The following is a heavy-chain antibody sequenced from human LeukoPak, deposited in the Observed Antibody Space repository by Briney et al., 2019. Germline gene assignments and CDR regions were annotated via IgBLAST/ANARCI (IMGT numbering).Heavy chain of an antibody. Sequence: SVKVSCKASGGTFSSYAISWVRQAPGQGLEWMGRIIPIFGTANYAQKFQGRVTITTDESTSTAYMELGSLRSEDTAAYYCARVDGHQGAYGDYPLGYWGQGTWSPSPQ. CDR1: GGTFSSYA. CDR3: ARVDGHQGAYGDYPLGY. J-gene: IGHJ4*02. CDR2: IIPIFGTA. V-gene: IGHV1-69*05. D-gene: IGHD4-17*01.